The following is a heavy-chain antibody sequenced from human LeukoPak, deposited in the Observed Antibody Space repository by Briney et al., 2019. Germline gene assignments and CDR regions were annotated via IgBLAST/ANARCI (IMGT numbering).Heavy chain of an antibody. CDR3: AELGITMIGGV. V-gene: IGHV3-48*04. CDR2: ISSSGSTI. Sequence: HSGGSLRLSCAASGFTFSSYSMNWVRQAPGKGLEWVSYISSSGSTIYYADSVKGRFTISRDNAKNSLYLQMNSLRAEDTAVYYCAELGITMIGGVWGKGTTVTISS. CDR1: GFTFSSYS. D-gene: IGHD3-10*02. J-gene: IGHJ6*04.